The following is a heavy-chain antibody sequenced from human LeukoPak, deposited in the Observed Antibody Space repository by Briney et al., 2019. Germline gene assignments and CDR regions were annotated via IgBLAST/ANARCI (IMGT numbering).Heavy chain of an antibody. CDR1: GFTLSSYA. D-gene: IGHD2-15*01. V-gene: IGHV3-23*01. CDR2: ISGSGGST. J-gene: IGHJ4*02. CDR3: AKDEPGYCSGGSCYAGLDY. Sequence: GGSLRLSCAASGFTLSSYAMSWVRQPPGKGLEWVSAISGSGGSTYYADSVKGGFTISRDNSKNTLYLQMNSLRAEDTAVYYCAKDEPGYCSGGSCYAGLDYWGQGTLVTVSS.